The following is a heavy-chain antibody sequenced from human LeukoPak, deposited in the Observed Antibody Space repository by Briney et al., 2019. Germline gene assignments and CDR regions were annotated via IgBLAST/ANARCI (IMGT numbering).Heavy chain of an antibody. CDR2: IIPIFGTA. D-gene: IGHD3-22*01. V-gene: IGHV1-69*01. CDR1: GGTFSSYA. Sequence: ASVKVSCKDSGGTFSSYAISWVRQAPGQGLEWMGGIIPIFGTANYAQKFQGRVTITADESTSTAYMELSSLRSEDTAVYYCARSVGYYDSSGYQYYFDYWGQGTLVTVSS. J-gene: IGHJ4*02. CDR3: ARSVGYYDSSGYQYYFDY.